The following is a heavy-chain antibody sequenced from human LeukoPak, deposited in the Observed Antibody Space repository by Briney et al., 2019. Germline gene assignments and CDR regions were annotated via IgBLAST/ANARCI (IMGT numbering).Heavy chain of an antibody. CDR2: ISYDGSNK. Sequence: GGSLRLSCAASGFTFSSYGMHWVRQAPGKGLEWVAVISYDGSNKYYADSVKGRFTISRDNSKNTLYLQMNSLRAEDTAVYYCAKDPLAYCGGDCYSPPGWWGQGTLVTVSS. CDR1: GFTFSSYG. J-gene: IGHJ4*02. CDR3: AKDPLAYCGGDCYSPPGW. V-gene: IGHV3-30*18. D-gene: IGHD2-21*02.